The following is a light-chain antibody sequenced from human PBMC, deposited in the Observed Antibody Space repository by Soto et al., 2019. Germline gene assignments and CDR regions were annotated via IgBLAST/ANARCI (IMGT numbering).Light chain of an antibody. V-gene: IGLV2-8*01. CDR3: SSYAGRPWV. CDR1: SSDIGSYNY. CDR2: EVT. Sequence: QSALTQPPSASGSPGQSVTISCTGTSSDIGSYNYVSWYQQHPGKAPKLIIYEVTKRPSGVPDRFSASKSGNTASLTVSGLQAEDEADYYCSSYAGRPWVFRGGTKLTVL. J-gene: IGLJ3*02.